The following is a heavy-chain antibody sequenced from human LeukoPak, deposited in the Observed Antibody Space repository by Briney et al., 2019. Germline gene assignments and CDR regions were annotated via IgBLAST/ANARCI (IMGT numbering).Heavy chain of an antibody. CDR3: ARLGVGATPFDY. J-gene: IGHJ4*02. CDR1: GGSISSSSYY. CDR2: IYYSGST. D-gene: IGHD1-26*01. Sequence: SETLSLTCTVSGGSISSSSYYWGWIRQPPGKGLEWIGSIYYSGSTYYNPSLKSRVTISVDTSKNQLSLKLSSVTAADTAVYYCARLGVGATPFDYWGQGTLVTVSS. V-gene: IGHV4-39*01.